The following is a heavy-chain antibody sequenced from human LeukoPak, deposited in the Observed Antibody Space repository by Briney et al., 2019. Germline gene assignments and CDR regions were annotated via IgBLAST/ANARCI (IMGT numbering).Heavy chain of an antibody. D-gene: IGHD3-16*01. V-gene: IGHV1-69*13. CDR2: IIPIFGTA. J-gene: IGHJ4*02. CDR1: GYTFTSYG. Sequence: GASVKVSCKASGYTFTSYGISWVRQAPGQGLEWMGGIIPIFGTANYAQKFQGRVTITADESTSTAYMELSSLRSDDTAVYYCAILNYDDYWGQGALVIVSS. CDR3: AILNYDDY.